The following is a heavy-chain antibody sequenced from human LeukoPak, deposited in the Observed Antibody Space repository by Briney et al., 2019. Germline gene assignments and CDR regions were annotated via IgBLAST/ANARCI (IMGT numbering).Heavy chain of an antibody. CDR2: ISGSFGSA. CDR1: GCTFSSYA. CDR3: AKEQRWYSDSPLLFDY. J-gene: IGHJ4*02. D-gene: IGHD4-23*01. Sequence: GGSLRLSCAASGCTFSSYAMSWVRQAPGKGLEWVSAISGSFGSAYYADSVKGRFTISRDNSKNTLYLQMNSLRAEDTAVYYCAKEQRWYSDSPLLFDYWGQGTLVTVSS. V-gene: IGHV3-23*01.